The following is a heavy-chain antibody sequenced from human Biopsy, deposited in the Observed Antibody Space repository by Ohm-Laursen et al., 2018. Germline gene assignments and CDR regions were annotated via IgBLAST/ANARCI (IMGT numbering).Heavy chain of an antibody. J-gene: IGHJ5*02. CDR2: VYNGGIT. D-gene: IGHD3-3*01. Sequence: ETLSLTCSVSGGSIISYYWTWIRQPPGKGLEWIGHVYNGGITNYNLSLKSRVTISKDTSKNQFSLQVNSVTAADTAVYYCARTPRDSFWSGSYKRGLWFDPWGQGTLVIVSS. CDR3: ARTPRDSFWSGSYKRGLWFDP. CDR1: GGSIISYY. V-gene: IGHV4-59*01.